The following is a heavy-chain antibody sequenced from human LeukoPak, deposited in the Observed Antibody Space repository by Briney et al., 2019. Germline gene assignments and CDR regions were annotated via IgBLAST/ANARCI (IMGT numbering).Heavy chain of an antibody. J-gene: IGHJ4*02. CDR3: ARVGLGGNLNFDY. CDR1: GYTFTSYA. Sequence: GAPVKVSCKAAGYTFTSYAMNWGRQAPGQGLEWMGWITTNTGNPTYAQGFTGRFVFSLDTSVSTTYLQISSLKAEDTAVYYCARVGLGGNLNFDYWGQGTLVTVSS. V-gene: IGHV7-4-1*02. D-gene: IGHD4-23*01. CDR2: ITTNTGNP.